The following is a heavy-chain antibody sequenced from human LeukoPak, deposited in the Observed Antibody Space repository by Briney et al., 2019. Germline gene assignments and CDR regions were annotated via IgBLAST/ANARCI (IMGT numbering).Heavy chain of an antibody. CDR2: INPNSGNT. V-gene: IGHV1-8*03. CDR1: GYTFTSYD. J-gene: IGHJ5*02. D-gene: IGHD3-10*01. CDR3: AIAIPLWKTLRRDWFDP. Sequence: ASVKVSCKASGYTFTSYDSNWVRQATGQGLEWMGWINPNSGNTGYAQKFQGRVTITRNTSISTAYMELSSLRSDDTAVYYCAIAIPLWKTLRRDWFDPWGQGTLVTVSS.